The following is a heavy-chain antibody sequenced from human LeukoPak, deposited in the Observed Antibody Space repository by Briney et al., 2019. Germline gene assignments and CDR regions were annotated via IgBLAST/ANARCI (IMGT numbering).Heavy chain of an antibody. CDR3: ARDLSHSSTSCCTDY. Sequence: ASVKVSCKASGYTFTSYGISWVRQAPGQGLEWMGWISAYNGNTNYAQKLQGRVTMTTDTSTSTAYMELRSLRSDDTAVYYCARDLSHSSTSCCTDYWGQGTLVTVSS. D-gene: IGHD2-2*01. V-gene: IGHV1-18*01. CDR2: ISAYNGNT. J-gene: IGHJ4*02. CDR1: GYTFTSYG.